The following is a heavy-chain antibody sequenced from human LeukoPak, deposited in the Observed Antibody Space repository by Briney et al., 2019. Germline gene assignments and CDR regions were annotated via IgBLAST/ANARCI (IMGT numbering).Heavy chain of an antibody. Sequence: GGSLRLSCAGSGFTFSSYEMNWVRQAPGKGLEWVSYINSGSSTIYYAPSVKGRFTISRDNAKNSLYLQMNSLRAEDTAVYYCARGERWFGDFLEDYYYYMDVWGKGTTVTISS. CDR2: INSGSSTI. CDR1: GFTFSSYE. CDR3: ARGERWFGDFLEDYYYYMDV. V-gene: IGHV3-48*03. J-gene: IGHJ6*03. D-gene: IGHD3-10*01.